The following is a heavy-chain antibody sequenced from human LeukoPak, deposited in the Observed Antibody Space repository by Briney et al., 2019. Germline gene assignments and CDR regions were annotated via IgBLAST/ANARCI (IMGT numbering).Heavy chain of an antibody. CDR2: ISAYNGNT. V-gene: IGHV1-18*01. CDR1: GYTFTSYG. Sequence: AASVKVSCKASGYTFTSYGISWVRQAPGQGLEWMGWISAYNGNTNYAQKLQGRVTMTTDTSTSTAYMELRSLRSDDTAVYYCARSILNYYDSSGYYLGDYWGQGTLVTVSS. CDR3: ARSILNYYDSSGYYLGDY. D-gene: IGHD3-22*01. J-gene: IGHJ4*02.